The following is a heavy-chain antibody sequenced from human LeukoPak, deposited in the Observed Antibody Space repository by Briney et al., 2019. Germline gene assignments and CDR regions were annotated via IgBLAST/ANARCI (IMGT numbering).Heavy chain of an antibody. CDR1: GFTFSSYW. D-gene: IGHD2-2*01. Sequence: PGGSLRLSCVVSGFTFSSYWMSWVRQAPGKGLEWVANINQDGSEKYYMDSVKGRFTISRDNAKNSLYLQMNSPRAEDTDVYYCARARCSSNSCYVLRFDYWGQGTLVTVSS. CDR3: ARARCSSNSCYVLRFDY. V-gene: IGHV3-7*01. J-gene: IGHJ4*02. CDR2: INQDGSEK.